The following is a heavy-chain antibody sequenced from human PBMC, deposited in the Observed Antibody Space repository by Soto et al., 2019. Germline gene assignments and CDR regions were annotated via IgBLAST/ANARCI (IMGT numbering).Heavy chain of an antibody. CDR2: INHSGST. CDR3: ARGERGYSGYRTTGYYYYMDV. V-gene: IGHV4-34*01. CDR1: GGSFSGYY. J-gene: IGHJ6*03. Sequence: SETLSLTCAVYGGSFSGYYWSWIRQPPGKGLERIGEINHSGSTNYNPSLKSRVTISVDTSKNQFSLKLSSVTAADTAVYYCARGERGYSGYRTTGYYYYMDVWGKGTTVTVSS. D-gene: IGHD5-12*01.